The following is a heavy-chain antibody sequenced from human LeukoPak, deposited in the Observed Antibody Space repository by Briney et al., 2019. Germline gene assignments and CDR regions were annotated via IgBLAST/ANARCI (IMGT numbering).Heavy chain of an antibody. CDR1: GYSISSGYY. CDR2: IYHSGST. V-gene: IGHV4-38-2*01. CDR3: ARALGEVTTYYFDY. J-gene: IGHJ4*02. Sequence: PSETLSLTCAVSGYSISSGYYWGWIRPPPGKGLERIGSIYHSGSTYYNPSLKSRVTISVDTSKNQFSLKLSSVTAADTAVYYCARALGEVTTYYFDYWGQGTLVTVSS. D-gene: IGHD4-17*01.